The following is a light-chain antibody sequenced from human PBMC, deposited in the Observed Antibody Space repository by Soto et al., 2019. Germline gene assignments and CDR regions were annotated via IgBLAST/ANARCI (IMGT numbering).Light chain of an antibody. Sequence: DIVMTQSPDSLAVSLGERATINCKSSQSVLYSSNNKNYLAWYQKKPGQPPKLPIYWASTRESGVPDRFSGSGSGTDFPLTISSLQAEDVAVYYCQQYYSTPPTFGQGTRLEIK. CDR3: QQYYSTPPT. CDR1: QSVLYSSNNKNY. V-gene: IGKV4-1*01. CDR2: WAS. J-gene: IGKJ5*01.